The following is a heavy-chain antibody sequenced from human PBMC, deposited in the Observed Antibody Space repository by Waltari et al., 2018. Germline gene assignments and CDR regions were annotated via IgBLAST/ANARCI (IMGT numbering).Heavy chain of an antibody. CDR2: VFPDTGGT. CDR3: ARDFWSAGSR. CDR1: GYMFSDYH. D-gene: IGHD3-3*01. J-gene: IGHJ4*02. V-gene: IGHV1-2*02. Sequence: QVQLVQSGAEVKKPGASVKVSCKASGYMFSDYHIHWVRQAPGQGPEWMGWVFPDTGGTNYAQKFQGRVTMTRETSITTAYLELSRLRSDDTAIYYCARDFWSAGSRWGQGTLVTVSS.